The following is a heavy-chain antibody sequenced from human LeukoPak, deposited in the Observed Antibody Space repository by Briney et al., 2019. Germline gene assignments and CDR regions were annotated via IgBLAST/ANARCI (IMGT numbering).Heavy chain of an antibody. V-gene: IGHV4-59*12. CDR2: IYYSGST. CDR3: ARVLVGATTPGY. D-gene: IGHD1-26*01. CDR1: GGSFGTYY. Sequence: KPSETLSLTCTVSGGSFGTYYWRWIRQPPGKGLEWIGYIYYSGSTNYNRSLKSRVTISVDTSKNQFSLKLSSVTAADTAVYYCARVLVGATTPGYWGQGTLVTVSS. J-gene: IGHJ4*02.